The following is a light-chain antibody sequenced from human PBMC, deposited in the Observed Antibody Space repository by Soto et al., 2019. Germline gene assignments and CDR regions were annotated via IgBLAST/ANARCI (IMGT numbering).Light chain of an antibody. CDR3: NSYTGTNTLYV. V-gene: IGLV2-14*01. J-gene: IGLJ1*01. CDR1: SSDVGGYKY. Sequence: QSVLTQPASVSGSLGQSITIYCTGTSSDVGGYKYVSWYQQHPGKAPKLMIYEVSNRPSGVSNRFSGSKSGNTASLTISGLQPEDEADYYCNSYTGTNTLYVFGTGTTVTVL. CDR2: EVS.